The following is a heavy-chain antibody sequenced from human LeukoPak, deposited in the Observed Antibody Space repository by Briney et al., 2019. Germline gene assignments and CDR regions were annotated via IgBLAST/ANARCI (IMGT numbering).Heavy chain of an antibody. D-gene: IGHD6-25*01. Sequence: GGSLRLSCAASGFTFNNYAMIWVRQAPGKGLEWVSGINYSGGSSFYADSVKGRFTISRDNSKSTLYLQMSSLRVEDTAVYYCANDLRYSSGSVRKNYFDLWGQGTLVTVSS. CDR3: ANDLRYSSGSVRKNYFDL. V-gene: IGHV3-23*01. J-gene: IGHJ4*02. CDR1: GFTFNNYA. CDR2: INYSGGSS.